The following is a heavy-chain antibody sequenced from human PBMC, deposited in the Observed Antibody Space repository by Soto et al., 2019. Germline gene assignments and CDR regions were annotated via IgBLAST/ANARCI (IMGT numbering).Heavy chain of an antibody. J-gene: IGHJ6*02. CDR3: ATRYNWNDSFDYYYYGMDV. D-gene: IGHD1-1*01. CDR1: GFTFSSYS. CDR2: ISSSSSYI. Sequence: GGSLRLSCAASGFTFSSYSMNWVRQAPGKGLEWVSSISSSSSYIYYADSVKGRFTISRDNAKNSLYLQMNSLGAEDTAVYYCATRYNWNDSFDYYYYGMDVWGQGTTVTVSS. V-gene: IGHV3-21*01.